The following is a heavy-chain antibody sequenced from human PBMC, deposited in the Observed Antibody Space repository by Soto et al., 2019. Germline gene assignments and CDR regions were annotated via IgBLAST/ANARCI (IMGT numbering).Heavy chain of an antibody. V-gene: IGHV1-2*04. J-gene: IGHJ3*02. Sequence: ASVKVSCKASGYTFTGNYLHWLRQAPGQRLEWMGWINPNSGATNYPQKFQGWVTMTRDTSTSTVYMEMKRLRSDDTAIYYCARERRGRSFDIWGQGTMVTVSS. CDR1: GYTFTGNY. CDR2: INPNSGAT. CDR3: ARERRGRSFDI.